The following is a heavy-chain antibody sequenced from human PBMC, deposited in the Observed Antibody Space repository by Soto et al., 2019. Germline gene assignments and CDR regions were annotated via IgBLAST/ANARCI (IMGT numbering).Heavy chain of an antibody. CDR2: INSDGSST. D-gene: IGHD1-1*01. Sequence: EVQVVEFGGGLVQPGGSLRLSCAGSGFTFSSYWMYWARQAPGKGLVWVSRINSDGSSTNYADSVKGRFTISRDNAKNTVHLQMNSLRAEDTAVYYCAGGTGYWGQGTLVTVSS. V-gene: IGHV3-74*01. J-gene: IGHJ4*02. CDR1: GFTFSSYW. CDR3: AGGTGY.